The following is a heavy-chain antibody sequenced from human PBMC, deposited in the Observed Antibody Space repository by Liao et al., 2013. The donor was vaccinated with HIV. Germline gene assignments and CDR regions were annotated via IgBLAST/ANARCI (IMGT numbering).Heavy chain of an antibody. CDR3: ARGVRARRILEAKRRRGYFYYVDA. CDR2: VNDNGVT. V-gene: IGHV4-39*07. J-gene: IGHJ6*03. D-gene: IGHD2-15*01. Sequence: QLQLRESGPGLVKPSETLSLTCTVSGGSISSNSYYYWGWIRQPPGKGLEWIGEVNDNGVTTYNPSLKSRVTISADTSENQISLKLMSVSAADMGVYYCARGVRARRILEAKRRRGYFYYVDAWGQGTTVTVSS. CDR1: GGSISSNSYYY.